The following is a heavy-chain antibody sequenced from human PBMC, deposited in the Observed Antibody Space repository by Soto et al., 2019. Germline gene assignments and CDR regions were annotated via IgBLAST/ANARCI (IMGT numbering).Heavy chain of an antibody. Sequence: SVKVSCKASGGTFSSYAISWVRQAPGQGLEWMGGIIPIFGTANYAQKFQGRVTITADKSTSTAYMELSSLRSEDTAVYYCARYCSSTSCYMGFPYYYYYGMDVWGQGTTVTVSS. D-gene: IGHD2-2*02. CDR2: IIPIFGTA. CDR1: GGTFSSYA. J-gene: IGHJ6*02. V-gene: IGHV1-69*06. CDR3: ARYCSSTSCYMGFPYYYYYGMDV.